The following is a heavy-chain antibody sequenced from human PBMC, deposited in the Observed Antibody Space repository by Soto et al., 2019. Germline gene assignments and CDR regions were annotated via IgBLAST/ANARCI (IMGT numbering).Heavy chain of an antibody. CDR3: AKFPVAGLGRRYYDSSVYYYFDY. Sequence: GGSLRLSCAASGFTFSSYAMNWVRQAPGKGLEWVSAISGGGGSTYYADSVKGRFTISRDNSKNTLELQMNSLRVEDTAVYYCAKFPVAGLGRRYYDSSVYYYFDYWGQGTLVTVSS. CDR2: ISGGGGST. V-gene: IGHV3-23*01. CDR1: GFTFSSYA. D-gene: IGHD3-22*01. J-gene: IGHJ4*02.